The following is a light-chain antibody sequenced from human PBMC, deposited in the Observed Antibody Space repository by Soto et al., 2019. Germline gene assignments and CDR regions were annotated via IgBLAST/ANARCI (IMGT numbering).Light chain of an antibody. V-gene: IGKV3-11*01. CDR3: QQRET. Sequence: IMLVQSPDTLSVSPGERVTLSCRASQSVSSYFAWYQQKPGQAPRLLIYDASNRATGIPARFSGSGSGTDFTLTISSLEPEDFAIYYCQQRETSGGRTKVDIK. CDR1: QSVSSY. J-gene: IGKJ4*01. CDR2: DAS.